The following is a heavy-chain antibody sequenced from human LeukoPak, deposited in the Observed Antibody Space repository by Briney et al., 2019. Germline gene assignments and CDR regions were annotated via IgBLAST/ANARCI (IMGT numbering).Heavy chain of an antibody. CDR3: ARDARTYYDFWSGLGGFDY. D-gene: IGHD3-3*01. CDR2: IKQDGSEK. V-gene: IGHV3-7*01. Sequence: GGSLRLSCAASGFTFSSYGMHWVRQAPGKGLEWVANIKQDGSEKYYVDSVKGRFTISRDNAKNSLYLQMNSLRAEDTAVYYCARDARTYYDFWSGLGGFDYWGQGTLVTVSS. J-gene: IGHJ4*02. CDR1: GFTFSSYG.